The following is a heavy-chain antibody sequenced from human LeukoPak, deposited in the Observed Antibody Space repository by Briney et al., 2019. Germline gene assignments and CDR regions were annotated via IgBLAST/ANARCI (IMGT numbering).Heavy chain of an antibody. CDR1: GDSINNSSYY. J-gene: IGHJ4*02. CDR2: IHYSGST. Sequence: SETLSLTCTVSGDSINNSSYYWGWIRQPPGKGLEWIGSIHYSGSTYYNPSLKSRATISVDTSKNHLSLRLRSVTAADTAVYYCERGSIAPDYWGQGILVTVSS. V-gene: IGHV4-39*02. D-gene: IGHD6-6*01. CDR3: ERGSIAPDY.